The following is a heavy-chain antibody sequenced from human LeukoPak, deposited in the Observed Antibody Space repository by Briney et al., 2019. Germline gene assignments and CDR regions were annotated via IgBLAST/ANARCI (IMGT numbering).Heavy chain of an antibody. CDR2: ISWNSGSI. J-gene: IGHJ4*02. CDR1: GFTFDDYA. CDR3: AKDVHHGGVFGTSNFDY. D-gene: IGHD2-8*02. V-gene: IGHV3-9*01. Sequence: PGRSLRLSCAASGFTFDDYAMHWVRQAPGKGLEWVSGISWNSGSIGYADSVKGRFTISRDNAKNSLYLQMNSLRAEDTALYYCAKDVHHGGVFGTSNFDYWGQGTLVTVSS.